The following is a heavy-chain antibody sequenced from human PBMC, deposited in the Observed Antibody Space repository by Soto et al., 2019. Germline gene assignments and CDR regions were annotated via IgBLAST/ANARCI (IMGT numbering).Heavy chain of an antibody. V-gene: IGHV3-21*06. J-gene: IGHJ6*02. CDR2: IRSSSTYI. Sequence: VPLVESGGGLVKPGGSLRLSCAASGFTFNVYSMNWVRQAPGKGLEWVSSIRSSSTYIYYTDSGTGRFTISRDNAKNSLYLQMNSLRAEDTAVYYCARAAHGSGEGAGYYYYGMDVWGRGTTVTVSS. CDR3: ARAAHGSGEGAGYYYYGMDV. D-gene: IGHD3-10*01. CDR1: GFTFNVYS.